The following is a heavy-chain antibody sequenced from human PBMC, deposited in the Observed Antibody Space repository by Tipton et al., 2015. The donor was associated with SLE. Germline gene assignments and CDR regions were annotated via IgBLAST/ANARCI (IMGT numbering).Heavy chain of an antibody. V-gene: IGHV3-7*03. CDR2: IKQDGSEK. J-gene: IGHJ5*02. CDR1: GFTFSSYW. CDR3: AKDGAQLVPWFDP. Sequence: SLRLSCAASGFTFSSYWMSWVRQAPGKGLEWVANIKQDGSEKYYVDSVKGRFTISRDNSKNTLYLQMNSLRAEDTAVYYCAKDGAQLVPWFDPWGQGTLVTVSS. D-gene: IGHD6-6*01.